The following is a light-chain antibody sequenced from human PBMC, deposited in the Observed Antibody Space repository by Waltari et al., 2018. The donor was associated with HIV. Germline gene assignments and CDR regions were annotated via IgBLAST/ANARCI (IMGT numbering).Light chain of an antibody. CDR3: QSYDISLSASVV. CDR1: SSDIGGHNN. CDR2: DLT. V-gene: IGLV2-11*01. J-gene: IGLJ2*01. Sequence: QSALTQPRSVSGSPGQSVTISCTGTSSDIGGHNNVSWYQQLPGKVPKLMIYDLTKRPSGVPDRFSGSKSGNTASLTISGLQAEDEADYFCQSYDISLSASVVFGGGTRLTVL.